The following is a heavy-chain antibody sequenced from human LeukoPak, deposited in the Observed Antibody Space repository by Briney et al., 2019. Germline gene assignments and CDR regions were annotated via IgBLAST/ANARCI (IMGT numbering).Heavy chain of an antibody. J-gene: IGHJ3*02. V-gene: IGHV3-15*01. CDR2: IKTKTNGGGGTT. Sequence: PGGSLRLSCAASGFTFSNYVMSWVRQAPGKGLEWVGRIKTKTNGGGGTTDYAAPVKGRFTIARDDSKNTLYLQMNSLKTEDTAVYYCTTNDAFDIWGQGTMVTVSS. CDR3: TTNDAFDI. CDR1: GFTFSNYV.